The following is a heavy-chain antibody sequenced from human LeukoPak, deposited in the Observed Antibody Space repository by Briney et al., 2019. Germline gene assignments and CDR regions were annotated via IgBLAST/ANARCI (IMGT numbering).Heavy chain of an antibody. CDR3: ARTLLTYGLPLDY. J-gene: IGHJ4*02. CDR1: GFTFSSYG. Sequence: GGSLRLSCAASGFTFSSYGMHWVRQAPGKGLEWVAVISYDGSNKYYADSVKGRFTISRDNSKNTLYLQMNSLRAEDTAVYYCARTLLTYGLPLDYWGQGTLVTVSS. D-gene: IGHD1-20*01. V-gene: IGHV3-30*19. CDR2: ISYDGSNK.